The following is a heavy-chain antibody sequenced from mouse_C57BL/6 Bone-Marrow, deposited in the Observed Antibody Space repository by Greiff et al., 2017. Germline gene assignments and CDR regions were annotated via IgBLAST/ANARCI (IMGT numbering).Heavy chain of an antibody. CDR3: ARKGGNYYAMDY. D-gene: IGHD2-1*01. CDR1: GCTFTSYT. Sequence: QVQLQQSGAELARPGASVKMSCKASGCTFTSYTMHWVKQRPGQGLEWIGYINPSSGYTKYNQKFKDKATLTADKSSSTAYMQLSSLTSEDSAVYYCARKGGNYYAMDYWGQGTSVTVSS. J-gene: IGHJ4*01. CDR2: INPSSGYT. V-gene: IGHV1-4*01.